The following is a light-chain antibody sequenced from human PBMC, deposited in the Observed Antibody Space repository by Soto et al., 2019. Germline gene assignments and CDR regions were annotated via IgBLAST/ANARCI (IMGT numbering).Light chain of an antibody. CDR3: QEYDGAPIT. V-gene: IGKV3-15*01. J-gene: IGKJ5*01. CDR1: QNISRS. CDR2: GTS. Sequence: EIVMTQSPVTLSVSPGERATLSCRASQNISRSLAWYQQKPGQAPRLLIYGTSSRATGVPARFSGSGSGTDFTLTIARLEPEDFAVYYCQEYDGAPITFGLGTRLEIK.